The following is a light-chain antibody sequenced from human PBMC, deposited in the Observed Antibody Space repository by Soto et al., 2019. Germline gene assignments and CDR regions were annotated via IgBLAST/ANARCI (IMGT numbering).Light chain of an antibody. CDR3: QGYGSSPQN. V-gene: IGKV3-20*01. J-gene: IGKJ4*01. CDR1: QSVSSSF. Sequence: EIVLTQSPGTLSLSPGERATLSCRASQSVSSSFLGWYQQKPGQAPRLLIYATSTMGTGIPDRFSGSGSGTNFTLTIRRLEPEDFAMYYCQGYGSSPQNFGGGTKVEIK. CDR2: ATS.